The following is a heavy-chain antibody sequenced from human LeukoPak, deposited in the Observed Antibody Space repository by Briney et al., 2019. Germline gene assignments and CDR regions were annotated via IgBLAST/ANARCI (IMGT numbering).Heavy chain of an antibody. J-gene: IGHJ4*02. CDR3: ATKQWLAPPPDS. CDR2: INTDGTVT. D-gene: IGHD6-19*01. Sequence: PGGSLRLSCAPSGFPFSKYWMLWVRQAPGKGLESVSRINTDGTVTTYGDSVKGRFTVYRDNADNTMFLQMNSVRDEDTAVYYCATKQWLAPPPDSWGQGTPVTVSS. CDR1: GFPFSKYW. V-gene: IGHV3-74*01.